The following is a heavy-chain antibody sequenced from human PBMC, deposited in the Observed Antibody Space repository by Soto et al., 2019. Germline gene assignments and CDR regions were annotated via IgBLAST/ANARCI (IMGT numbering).Heavy chain of an antibody. D-gene: IGHD3-16*01. J-gene: IGHJ4*02. Sequence: EVQLVETGGGLIQPGGSLRLSCAVSGFTVRSKYMSWVRQAPGKGLEWVSIIYSSGNTYYADSVKGRFTMSRDTSNNTMFLQMSSLRAEDTAVYYCARVSSPFGYWGQGTLVTVSS. CDR1: GFTVRSKY. V-gene: IGHV3-53*02. CDR2: IYSSGNT. CDR3: ARVSSPFGY.